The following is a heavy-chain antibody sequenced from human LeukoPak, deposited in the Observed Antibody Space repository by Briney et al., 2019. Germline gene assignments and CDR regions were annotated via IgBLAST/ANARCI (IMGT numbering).Heavy chain of an antibody. CDR1: GGSISSSYW. CDR2: VYHSVST. Sequence: PSETLSLTCAVSGGSISSSYWWSWVRQPPGKGLEWIGEVYHSVSTNYYPSLKSRVTISIEKSKNQFSLKLSSVTAADTAVYYCARVRQAGWYYYYYYMDVWGKGTTVTVSS. CDR3: ARVRQAGWYYYYYYMDV. D-gene: IGHD2-15*01. V-gene: IGHV4-4*02. J-gene: IGHJ6*03.